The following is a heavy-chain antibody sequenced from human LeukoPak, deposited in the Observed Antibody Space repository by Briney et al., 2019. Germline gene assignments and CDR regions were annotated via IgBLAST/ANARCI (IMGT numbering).Heavy chain of an antibody. CDR1: GYTFTDCH. CDR3: ARGPYGSENYYDY. J-gene: IGHJ4*02. V-gene: IGHV1-2*02. CDR2: INPNSGGT. Sequence: ASVMVSCKVSGYTFTDCHVHWVRQAPGQGLEWMGWINPNSGGTNYAQKFQGRVTMTRDTSISTAYMELSRLRSDDTAVYYCARGPYGSENYYDYWGQGTLATVSS. D-gene: IGHD3-10*01.